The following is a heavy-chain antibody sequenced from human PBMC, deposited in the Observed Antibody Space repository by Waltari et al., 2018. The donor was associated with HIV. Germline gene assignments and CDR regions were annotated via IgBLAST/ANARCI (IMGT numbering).Heavy chain of an antibody. V-gene: IGHV3-66*01. CDR2: IYTGGST. CDR1: GFTVSVNS. CDR3: ASPDTTMVHGHYYFYHMDV. Sequence: EVQLVESGGGLVQPGGSLRLSCAASGFTVSVNSMRSVRQAPGKGLEWVSLIYTGGSTYYADSVKGRFTISRDNSKNTLYLQMNSLRAEDTAVYYCASPDTTMVHGHYYFYHMDVWGQGTTVTVSS. D-gene: IGHD5-18*01. J-gene: IGHJ6*02.